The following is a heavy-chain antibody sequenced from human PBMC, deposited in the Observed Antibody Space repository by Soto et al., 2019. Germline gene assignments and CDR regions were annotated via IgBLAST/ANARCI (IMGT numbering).Heavy chain of an antibody. V-gene: IGHV4-59*12. CDR2: IYYTGST. D-gene: IGHD3-10*01. CDR3: VRDRPGSQHYFDF. J-gene: IGHJ4*02. CDR1: GGAIANFY. Sequence: SSETLSPTCTVVGGAIANFYCSLIRQSTGKGLEWIGCIYYTGSTNYNPSLKSRVTISVDMFKNQFSLSLRDEDTAVYYCVRDRPGSQHYFDFWGQGNMVTVSS.